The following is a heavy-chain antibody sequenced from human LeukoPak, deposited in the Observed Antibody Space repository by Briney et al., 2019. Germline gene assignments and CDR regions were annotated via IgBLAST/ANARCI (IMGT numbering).Heavy chain of an antibody. Sequence: GGSLRLSCAASGFTFSSYWMSWVRQAPGKGLEWVANIKQDGSEKYYVDSVKGRFTVSRDNAKNSLYLQMNSLRAEDTAVYYCARDRGDGYSSSWGDYWGQGTLVTVSS. CDR3: ARDRGDGYSSSWGDY. CDR2: IKQDGSEK. CDR1: GFTFSSYW. V-gene: IGHV3-7*01. D-gene: IGHD6-13*01. J-gene: IGHJ4*02.